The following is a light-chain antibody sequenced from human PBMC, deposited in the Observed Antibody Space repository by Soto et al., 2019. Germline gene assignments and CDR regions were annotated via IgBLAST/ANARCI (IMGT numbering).Light chain of an antibody. CDR2: GAS. CDR3: QQYGSSPT. V-gene: IGKV3-20*01. Sequence: EIVLTQSPGTLSLSPGERATLSCRASPSVSSSYLAWYQQKPGQAPRLLIYGASSRATGIPDRFSGSGSGTDFTLTISRLEPEDFAVYYCQQYGSSPTFCGGTKVEIK. J-gene: IGKJ4*01. CDR1: PSVSSSY.